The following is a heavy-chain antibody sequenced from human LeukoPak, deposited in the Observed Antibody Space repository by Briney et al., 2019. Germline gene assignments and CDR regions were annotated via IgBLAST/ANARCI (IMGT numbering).Heavy chain of an antibody. CDR2: IYTSGST. J-gene: IGHJ3*02. V-gene: IGHV4-4*07. Sequence: SETLSLTCTVSGGSISSYYWSWIRQPPGKGLEWIGRIYTSGSTNYNPSLKSRVTMSVDTSKNQFSLKLSSVTAADTAVYYCARSQAPLEWLLKNAFDIWGQGTMVTVSS. CDR1: GGSISSYY. D-gene: IGHD3-3*01. CDR3: ARSQAPLEWLLKNAFDI.